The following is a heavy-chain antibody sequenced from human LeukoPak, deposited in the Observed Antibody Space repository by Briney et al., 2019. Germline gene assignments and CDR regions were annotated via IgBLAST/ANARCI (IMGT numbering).Heavy chain of an antibody. CDR2: INPNSGGT. D-gene: IGHD6-6*01. CDR3: AAPHNSSSFDY. Sequence: ASVKVSCRASGYTFTGYYMHWVRQAPGQGLEWMGRINPNSGGTNYAQKFQGRVTMTRDTSISTAYMELSRLRSGDTAVYYCAAPHNSSSFDYWGQGTLVTVSS. V-gene: IGHV1-2*06. CDR1: GYTFTGYY. J-gene: IGHJ4*02.